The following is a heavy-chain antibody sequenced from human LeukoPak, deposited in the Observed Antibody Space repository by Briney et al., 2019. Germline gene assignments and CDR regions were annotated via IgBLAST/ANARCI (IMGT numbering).Heavy chain of an antibody. CDR2: ISYDGSNK. CDR3: GGGPGY. V-gene: IGHV3-30*04. D-gene: IGHD2-15*01. Sequence: GGSLRLSCAASGFTFSSYAMHWVRQAPGKGLEWVAVISYDGSNKYYADSVKGRFTISRDNSKNTLYLQMNSLRAEDTAVYYCGGGPGYWGQGTLVTVSS. J-gene: IGHJ4*02. CDR1: GFTFSSYA.